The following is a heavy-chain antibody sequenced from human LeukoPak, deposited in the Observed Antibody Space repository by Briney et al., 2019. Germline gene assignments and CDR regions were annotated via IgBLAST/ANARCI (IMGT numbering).Heavy chain of an antibody. V-gene: IGHV6-1*01. D-gene: IGHD3-10*01. J-gene: IGHJ6*03. Sequence: SQTLSLTCAISGDSVSSNSAAWNWIRQSPSRGLEWLGRTYYRSKWYNDYAVSVKSRITINPDTSKNQFSLQLNSVTPEDTAVYYCARDHYYYGSGSTYYMDVWGKGTTVTVS. CDR2: TYYRSKWYN. CDR1: GDSVSSNSAA. CDR3: ARDHYYYGSGSTYYMDV.